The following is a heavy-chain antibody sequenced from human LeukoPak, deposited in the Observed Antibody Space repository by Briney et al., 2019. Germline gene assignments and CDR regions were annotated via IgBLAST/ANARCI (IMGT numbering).Heavy chain of an antibody. Sequence: RYLSRYAAAAGFTSSSYGMDRVRPAPGKGLEWVAVIWYDGSNKYYAGSVKDRFTISRDKCKNTLYLQMNSRRAEDTAVYYCAAGIAARPVYWGQGTLVTVSS. CDR2: IWYDGSNK. CDR1: GFTSSSYG. CDR3: AAGIAARPVY. D-gene: IGHD6-6*01. J-gene: IGHJ4*02. V-gene: IGHV3-33*01.